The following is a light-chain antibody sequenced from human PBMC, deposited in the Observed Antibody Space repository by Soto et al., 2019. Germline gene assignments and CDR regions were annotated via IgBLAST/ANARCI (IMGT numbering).Light chain of an antibody. CDR3: NSYTTSSTLV. CDR1: SSDVGGHNY. CDR2: NVS. J-gene: IGLJ3*02. Sequence: QSVLTQPASVSGSPGQSITISCTGSSSDVGGHNYVSWYQHHPGKAPKLLIYNVSDRPSGVSNRFSGSKSGNTASLTISGLQAEDEADYYCNSYTTSSTLVFGGGTKLTVL. V-gene: IGLV2-14*03.